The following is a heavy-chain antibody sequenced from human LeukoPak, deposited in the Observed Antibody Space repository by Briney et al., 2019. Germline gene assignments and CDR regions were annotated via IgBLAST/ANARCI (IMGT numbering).Heavy chain of an antibody. CDR1: GGSISSGSYY. CDR3: AREGIADQLLFAANWFDP. J-gene: IGHJ5*02. Sequence: RTSETLSLTCTVSGGSISSGSYYWSWIRQPAGKGREWIGRIYTSGSTNYNPSLKSRVTISVDTSKNQFSLKLSSVTAADTAVYYCAREGIADQLLFAANWFDPWGQGTLVTVSS. D-gene: IGHD2-2*01. CDR2: IYTSGST. V-gene: IGHV4-61*02.